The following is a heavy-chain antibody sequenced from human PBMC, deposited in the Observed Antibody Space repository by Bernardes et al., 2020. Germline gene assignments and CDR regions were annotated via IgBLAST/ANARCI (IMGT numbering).Heavy chain of an antibody. Sequence: SETLSLTCTVSGGSISSSSYYWGWIRQPPGKGLEWIGSIYYSGSTYYNPSLKSRVTISVDTSKNQFSLKLSSVTAADTAVYYCARHARNFGVVTPFDYWGQGTLVTVSS. J-gene: IGHJ4*02. CDR1: GGSISSSSYY. CDR3: ARHARNFGVVTPFDY. V-gene: IGHV4-39*01. CDR2: IYYSGST. D-gene: IGHD3-3*01.